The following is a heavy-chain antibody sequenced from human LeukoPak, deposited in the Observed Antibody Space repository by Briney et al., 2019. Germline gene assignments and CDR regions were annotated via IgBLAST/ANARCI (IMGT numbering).Heavy chain of an antibody. CDR3: ARDFDDSGYD. V-gene: IGHV3-11*01. D-gene: IGHD5-12*01. Sequence: GGSMRPSCAASASTFSDYYTSCNRPPPGKGLEWVSYISSSGNNIYHADSVKGRFTISRDNAKNSLYLQMNSLRAEDTAVYYCARDFDDSGYDWGQGTLVTVSS. CDR1: ASTFSDYY. J-gene: IGHJ4*02. CDR2: ISSSGNNI.